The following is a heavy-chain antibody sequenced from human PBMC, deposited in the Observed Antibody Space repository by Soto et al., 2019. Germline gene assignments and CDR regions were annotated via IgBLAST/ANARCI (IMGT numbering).Heavy chain of an antibody. J-gene: IGHJ6*02. D-gene: IGHD6-6*01. V-gene: IGHV1-69*13. CDR3: SRESSSPNYYYYGMDV. CDR2: IIPLLNTP. Sequence: SSVKVSCKASGGTFSSYAVSWVRQAPGQGLDGMGVIIPLLNTPKYVQKFQGRVTITADASATTAYMELSSLRSEDTAVYYCSRESSSPNYYYYGMDVWGQGTTVTVSS. CDR1: GGTFSSYA.